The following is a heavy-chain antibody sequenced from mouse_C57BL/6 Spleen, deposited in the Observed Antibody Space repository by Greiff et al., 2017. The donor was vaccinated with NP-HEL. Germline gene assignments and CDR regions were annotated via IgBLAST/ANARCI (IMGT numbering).Heavy chain of an antibody. CDR1: GYTFTDYN. CDR2: INPNNGGT. J-gene: IGHJ1*03. CDR3: ARKTYYSNYVWYFDV. D-gene: IGHD2-5*01. V-gene: IGHV1-18*01. Sequence: VQLQQSGPELVKPGASVKIPCKASGYTFTDYNMDWVKQSHGKSLEWIGDINPNNGGTIYNQKFKGKATLTVDKSSSTAYMELRSLTSEDTAVYYCARKTYYSNYVWYFDVWGTGTTVTVSS.